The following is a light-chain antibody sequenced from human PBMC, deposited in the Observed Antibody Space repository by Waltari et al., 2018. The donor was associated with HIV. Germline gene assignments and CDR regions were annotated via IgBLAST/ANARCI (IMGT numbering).Light chain of an antibody. CDR2: EVS. CDR3: SSFAGNDFFV. CDR1: SNDIGLYNY. V-gene: IGLV2-8*01. Sequence: QSALTQPPSASGSPGETVTLSCTGTSNDIGLYNYVSWFQQHPGKVPKLVMFEVSQRPPGVPDRFSGSKSGYTASLTVSGLQPDDEADYFCSSFAGNDFFVFGGGTRLTVL. J-gene: IGLJ2*01.